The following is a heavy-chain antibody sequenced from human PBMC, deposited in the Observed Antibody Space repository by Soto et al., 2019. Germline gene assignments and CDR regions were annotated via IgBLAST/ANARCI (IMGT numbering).Heavy chain of an antibody. CDR2: IIPIFGTA. J-gene: IGHJ4*02. CDR1: GGTFSSYA. V-gene: IGHV1-69*13. Sequence: ASVKVSCKASGGTFSSYAISWVRQAPGQGLEWMGGIIPIFGTANYAQKFQGRVTITADESTSTAYMELSSLRSEDTAVYYCARFKHFWSGYPSYFDYWGQGTLVTVSS. CDR3: ARFKHFWSGYPSYFDY. D-gene: IGHD3-3*02.